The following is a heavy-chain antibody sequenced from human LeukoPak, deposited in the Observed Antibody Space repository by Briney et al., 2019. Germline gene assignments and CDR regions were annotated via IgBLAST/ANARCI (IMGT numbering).Heavy chain of an antibody. D-gene: IGHD6-13*01. V-gene: IGHV3-53*01. J-gene: IGHJ6*03. Sequence: GGSLRLSCAASGFTVSSNYMSWVRQAPGKGLEWVSVIYSGGSTYYADSVKGRFTISRDNSKNTLYLQMNSLRAEDTAVYYCAREIRYNSSWYEISYYMDVRGKGTTVTVSS. CDR2: IYSGGST. CDR3: AREIRYNSSWYEISYYMDV. CDR1: GFTVSSNY.